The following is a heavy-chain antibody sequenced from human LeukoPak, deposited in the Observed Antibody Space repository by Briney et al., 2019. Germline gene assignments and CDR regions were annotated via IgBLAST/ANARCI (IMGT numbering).Heavy chain of an antibody. V-gene: IGHV4-59*08. D-gene: IGHD3-9*01. Sequence: SETLSLTCTVSGGSISSYYWSWIRQPPGKGLEWIGYIYYSGSTNYNPSLKSRVTISVDTSKNQFSLKMNSVTAADTAVYYCARHHYDILTGYSPTYYYYGMDVWGQGTTVTVSS. J-gene: IGHJ6*02. CDR2: IYYSGST. CDR1: GGSISSYY. CDR3: ARHHYDILTGYSPTYYYYGMDV.